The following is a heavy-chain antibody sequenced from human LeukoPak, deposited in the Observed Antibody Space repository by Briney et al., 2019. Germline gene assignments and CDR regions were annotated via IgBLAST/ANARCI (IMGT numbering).Heavy chain of an antibody. V-gene: IGHV3-23*01. J-gene: IGHJ3*02. Sequence: GGSLRLSCAASGFTFSSYAMSWVRQAPGKGLEWVSAISGSGGSTYYADSVKGRFTISRDNSKNTLYLQMNSLRAEDTAVYCCAKDQSSYYDSWDAFDIWGQGAMVTVSS. CDR2: ISGSGGST. D-gene: IGHD3-22*01. CDR1: GFTFSSYA. CDR3: AKDQSSYYDSWDAFDI.